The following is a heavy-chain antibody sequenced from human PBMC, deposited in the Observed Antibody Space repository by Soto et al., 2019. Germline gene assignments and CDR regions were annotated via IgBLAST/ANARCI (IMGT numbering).Heavy chain of an antibody. Sequence: SETLSLTCTVSGGSISSYYWSWIRQPPGKGLEWIGYIYYSGSTNYNLSLKSRVTISVDTSKNQFSLKLSSVTAADTAVYYCARVLGTMIRGVPPYYYYYGMDVWGQGTTVTVS. V-gene: IGHV4-59*01. CDR3: ARVLGTMIRGVPPYYYYYGMDV. CDR1: GGSISSYY. J-gene: IGHJ6*02. CDR2: IYYSGST. D-gene: IGHD3-10*01.